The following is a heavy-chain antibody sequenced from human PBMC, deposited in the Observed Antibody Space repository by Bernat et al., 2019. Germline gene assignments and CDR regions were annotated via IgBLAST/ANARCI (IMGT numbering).Heavy chain of an antibody. V-gene: IGHV3-30*18. CDR2: ISSDGNNE. CDR3: AKDVDRNALGY. J-gene: IGHJ4*02. Sequence: QVQLVESGGGVVQPGRSLRLSCAASGFTFSTYGMHWVRQAPGKGLEWVAVISSDGNNEHYADSVKGRFTISRDNSKNTLHLQMNSLKAEDTAVYYCAKDVDRNALGYWGQGTLVIVSS. D-gene: IGHD1-1*01. CDR1: GFTFSTYG.